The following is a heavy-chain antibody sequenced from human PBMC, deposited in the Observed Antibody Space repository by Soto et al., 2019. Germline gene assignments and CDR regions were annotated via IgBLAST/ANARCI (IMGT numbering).Heavy chain of an antibody. D-gene: IGHD6-13*01. CDR1: GFTFSSYG. Sequence: PGGSLRLSCAASGFTFSSYGMHWVRQAPGKGLEWVAVISYDGSNKYYADSVKGRFTISRDNSKNTLYLQMNSLRAEDTAVYYCAKDRPGIAAAGNRRYYYGMDVWGQGTTVTVSS. J-gene: IGHJ6*02. V-gene: IGHV3-30*18. CDR2: ISYDGSNK. CDR3: AKDRPGIAAAGNRRYYYGMDV.